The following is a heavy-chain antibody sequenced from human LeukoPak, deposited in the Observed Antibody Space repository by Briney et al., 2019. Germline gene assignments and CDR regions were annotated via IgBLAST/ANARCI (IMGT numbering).Heavy chain of an antibody. CDR2: ISSSGSTI. CDR3: ARDLWGGYSFEYYFDY. CDR1: GFTFSSYE. J-gene: IGHJ4*02. Sequence: GGSLRLSCAASGFTFSSYEMNWVRQAPGKGLEWVSYISSSGSTIYYADSVKGRFTMSRDNAKNSLYLQMNSLRAEDTAVYYCARDLWGGYSFEYYFDYWGQGTLVTVSS. V-gene: IGHV3-48*03. D-gene: IGHD5-18*01.